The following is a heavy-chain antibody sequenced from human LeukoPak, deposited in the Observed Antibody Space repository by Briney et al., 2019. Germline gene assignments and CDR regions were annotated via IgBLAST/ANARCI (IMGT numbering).Heavy chain of an antibody. J-gene: IGHJ4*02. D-gene: IGHD1-26*01. CDR3: AREFVGIVGAPDY. CDR2: IYTSGST. Sequence: SQTLSLTCTVSGGSISSGSYYWSWIRQPAGKGLEWIGHIYTSGSTNYNPSLKSRVTISVDTSKNQFSLKLSSVTAADTAVYYCAREFVGIVGAPDYWGQGTLVTVSS. CDR1: GGSISSGSYY. V-gene: IGHV4-61*09.